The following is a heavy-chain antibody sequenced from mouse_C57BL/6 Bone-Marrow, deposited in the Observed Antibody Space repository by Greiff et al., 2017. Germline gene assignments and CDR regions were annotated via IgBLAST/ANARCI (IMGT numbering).Heavy chain of an antibody. Sequence: QVQLKESGPELVKPGASVKISCKASGYAFSSSWMNWVKQRPGKGLEWIGRIYPGDGDTNYNGKFKGKATLTADKSSSTAYMQLSSLTSEDSAVYFCARLDDGYFNFDYWGQGTTLTVSS. D-gene: IGHD2-3*01. CDR1: GYAFSSSW. CDR2: IYPGDGDT. CDR3: ARLDDGYFNFDY. V-gene: IGHV1-82*01. J-gene: IGHJ2*01.